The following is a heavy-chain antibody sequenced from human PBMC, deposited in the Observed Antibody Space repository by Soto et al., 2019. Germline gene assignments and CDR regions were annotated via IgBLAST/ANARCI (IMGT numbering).Heavy chain of an antibody. CDR1: GGTFSSYA. Sequence: QVQLVQSGAEVKKPGSSVKVSCKASGGTFSSYAISWVRQAPGQGLEWMGGLIPIFGTANYAQKFQGRVTITADESTSTADMERSSLRSEDTAVDYCARDRFVAGTEGPFDYWGQGTLVTVSS. J-gene: IGHJ4*02. V-gene: IGHV1-69*12. D-gene: IGHD6-19*01. CDR3: ARDRFVAGTEGPFDY. CDR2: LIPIFGTA.